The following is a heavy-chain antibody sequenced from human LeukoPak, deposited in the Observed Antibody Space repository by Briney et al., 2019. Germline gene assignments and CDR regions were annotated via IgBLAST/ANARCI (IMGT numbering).Heavy chain of an antibody. V-gene: IGHV1-2*02. CDR2: INPETGDT. J-gene: IGHJ4*02. Sequence: GASVNVSCKASGYNFTDYYIHWIRQAPGQGLEWMGWINPETGDTNYAQKFQDRVTLTRDTSLNTFYMELTSLRSDDTAMYYCARGAEDFWGQGTLVTVSS. CDR1: GYNFTDYY. CDR3: ARGAEDF.